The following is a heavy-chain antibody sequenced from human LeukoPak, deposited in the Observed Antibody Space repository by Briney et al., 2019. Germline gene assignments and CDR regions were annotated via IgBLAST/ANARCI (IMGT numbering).Heavy chain of an antibody. J-gene: IGHJ6*03. CDR2: IYHSGST. V-gene: IGHV4-38-2*01. CDR3: ARHVGYYYYMDV. D-gene: IGHD3-10*02. Sequence: PSETLSLTCAVSGYSISSGYYWGWIRQPPGKWLEWIGSIYHSGSTYYSPSLKSRVAISVDPSKNQFSLKLRSVTAADTAVYYCARHVGYYYYMDVWGKGTTVTVSS. CDR1: GYSISSGYY.